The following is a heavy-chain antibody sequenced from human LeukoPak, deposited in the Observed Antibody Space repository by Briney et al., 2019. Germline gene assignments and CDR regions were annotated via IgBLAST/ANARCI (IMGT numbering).Heavy chain of an antibody. J-gene: IGHJ6*02. Sequence: GASVKVSCKASGYAFTGYYIHWVRQAPGQGPEWMGWINPNTGGTNYVQKFQGRVTMTRDTSISTAYMELSRLRFDDTAVYYCARDHCTSTGCYEDYYYGLDVWGQGTTVTVSS. CDR1: GYAFTGYY. CDR3: ARDHCTSTGCYEDYYYGLDV. D-gene: IGHD2-2*01. CDR2: INPNTGGT. V-gene: IGHV1-2*02.